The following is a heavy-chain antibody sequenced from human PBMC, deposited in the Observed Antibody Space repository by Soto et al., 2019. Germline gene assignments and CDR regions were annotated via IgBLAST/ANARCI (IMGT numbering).Heavy chain of an antibody. CDR2: IYWDDDK. CDR3: AHRTNYDFWSGKLPMFDY. J-gene: IGHJ4*02. CDR1: GFSLSTSGVG. V-gene: IGHV2-5*02. D-gene: IGHD3-3*01. Sequence: QITLKESGPTLVKPTQTLTLTCTFSGFSLSTSGVGVGWIRQPPGKALEWLALIYWDDDKRYSPSLKSRLTITQHTSKKQVVLTMTNMDPVDTATYYCAHRTNYDFWSGKLPMFDYRGQGTLVTVSS.